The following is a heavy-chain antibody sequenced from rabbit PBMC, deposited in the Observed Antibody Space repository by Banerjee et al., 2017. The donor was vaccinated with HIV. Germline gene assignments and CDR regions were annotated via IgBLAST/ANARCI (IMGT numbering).Heavy chain of an antibody. J-gene: IGHJ4*01. V-gene: IGHV1S43*01. CDR3: ARYSSGWGYFNL. Sequence: GSTYYASWAKGRFTISRSTSLNTVDLKMTSLTAADTATYFCARYSSGWGYFNLWGPGTLVTVS. CDR2: GST. D-gene: IGHD4-1*01.